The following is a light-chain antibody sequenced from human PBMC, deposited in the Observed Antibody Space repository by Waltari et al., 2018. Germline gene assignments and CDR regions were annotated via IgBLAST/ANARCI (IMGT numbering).Light chain of an antibody. J-gene: IGLJ3*02. CDR3: ASWADSLNGPV. CDR2: NND. V-gene: IGLV1-44*01. CDR1: SSNIGHNS. Sequence: QSVVTQPPSASGTPGQTVTISCSGSSSNIGHNSVPWYQQLPGTAPKLLIFNNDQRPSGVPDRFSGSKSGTSASLAIRGLQSEDEADYYCASWADSLNGPVFGGGTKLTVL.